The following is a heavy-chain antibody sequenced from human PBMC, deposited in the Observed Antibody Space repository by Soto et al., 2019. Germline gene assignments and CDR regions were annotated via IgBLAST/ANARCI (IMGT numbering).Heavy chain of an antibody. J-gene: IGHJ2*01. CDR3: ARGPPGSSSWYWYFDL. Sequence: QVQLVQSGAEVKKPGSSVKVSCKASGGTFSSYAISWVRQAPGQGLGWMGGIIPIFGTANYAQKFQGRVTITADESTSTAYVELSSLRSEDTAVYYCARGPPGSSSWYWYFDLWGRGTLVSVSS. CDR1: GGTFSSYA. D-gene: IGHD6-13*01. CDR2: IIPIFGTA. V-gene: IGHV1-69*01.